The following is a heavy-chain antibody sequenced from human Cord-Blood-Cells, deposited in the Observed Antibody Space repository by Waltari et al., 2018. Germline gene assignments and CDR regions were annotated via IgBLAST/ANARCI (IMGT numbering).Heavy chain of an antibody. J-gene: IGHJ4*02. CDR1: GFTFRSHG. Sequence: QVQLVESGGGVVQPGRSLRLTCAASGFTFRSHGTHWVRQAPGEGLEWVAVIWYDGSNKYYADSVKGRFTIARDNSKNTLYLQMNSLRAEDTAVYYCAREGSGIAAACDYWGQGTLVTVSS. CDR2: IWYDGSNK. V-gene: IGHV3-33*01. D-gene: IGHD6-13*01. CDR3: AREGSGIAAACDY.